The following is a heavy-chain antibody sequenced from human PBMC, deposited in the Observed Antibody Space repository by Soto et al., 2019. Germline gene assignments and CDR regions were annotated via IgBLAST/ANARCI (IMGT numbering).Heavy chain of an antibody. CDR3: ARDAEVTGESARFDY. CDR1: GDSISTNNW. D-gene: IGHD2-21*02. CDR2: VYHNGLT. Sequence: PSETLSLTCAVSGDSISTNNWWSWVRQPPGKGLEWIGEVYHNGLTNYNPSLKSRVTMSVDTSKNQFSLKLTSVTAADTAIYYCARDAEVTGESARFDYWGQGTLVTVSS. J-gene: IGHJ4*02. V-gene: IGHV4-4*02.